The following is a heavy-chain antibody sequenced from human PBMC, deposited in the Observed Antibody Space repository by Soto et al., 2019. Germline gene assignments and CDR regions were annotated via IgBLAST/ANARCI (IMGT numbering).Heavy chain of an antibody. J-gene: IGHJ4*02. CDR3: ASGDCYHDSRPFDY. D-gene: IGHD3-22*01. Sequence: EVQLVESGGGLVKPGGSLRLSCAASGLTFSTYSMNWVRQAPGKGLEWVSSISSSSSDIHYGDSVKGRFTSSRDNAKKSLYLQMNSLRAEHTAVYYCASGDCYHDSRPFDYWGQGTLVPVSS. CDR1: GLTFSTYS. V-gene: IGHV3-21*01. CDR2: ISSSSSDI.